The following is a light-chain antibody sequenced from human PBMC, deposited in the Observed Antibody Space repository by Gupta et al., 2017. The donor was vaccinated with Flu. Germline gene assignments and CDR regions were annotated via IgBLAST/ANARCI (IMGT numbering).Light chain of an antibody. V-gene: IGKV1-12*01. CDR2: AAS. Sequence: GAKVTITCRASQGIASILAWYQQKPGIAPKLLIYAASSLQSGVPSRFSGSESGTDFTLTISSLQPEDFATYYCQQAQSFPITFGQGTRVEIK. J-gene: IGKJ5*01. CDR1: QGIASI. CDR3: QQAQSFPIT.